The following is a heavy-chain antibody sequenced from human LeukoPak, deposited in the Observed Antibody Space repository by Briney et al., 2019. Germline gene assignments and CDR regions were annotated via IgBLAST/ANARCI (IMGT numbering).Heavy chain of an antibody. CDR2: INHSGST. D-gene: IGHD4-17*01. CDR3: ARLLTTVTTYWFDP. Sequence: PSETLSLTCAVYGGSFSGYYWSWIRQPPGKGLEWIGEINHSGSTNYNPSLKSRVTISVDTSKNQFSLKLSSVTAADTAVYYCARLLTTVTTYWFDPWGQGTLVTVSS. CDR1: GGSFSGYY. V-gene: IGHV4-34*01. J-gene: IGHJ5*02.